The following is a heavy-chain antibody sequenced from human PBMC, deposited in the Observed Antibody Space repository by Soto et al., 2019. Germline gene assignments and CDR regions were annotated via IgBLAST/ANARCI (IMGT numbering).Heavy chain of an antibody. J-gene: IGHJ4*02. CDR3: ARDLGGWPEY. CDR1: VYTFTSYD. V-gene: IGHV1-8*01. Sequence: ASVKVSCKASVYTFTSYDINWVRQATGQGLEWMGWINPSNGNTKYAQKFQGRVTITRDTSTSTAYMELSSLRSEDTDVYYCARDLGGWPEYWGQGTLVTVSS. CDR2: INPSNGNT. D-gene: IGHD2-15*01.